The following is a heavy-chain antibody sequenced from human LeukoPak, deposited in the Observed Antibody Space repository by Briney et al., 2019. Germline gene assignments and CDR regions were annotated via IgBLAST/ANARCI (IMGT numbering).Heavy chain of an antibody. CDR1: GYSFTDYY. D-gene: IGHD1-14*01. J-gene: IGHJ4*02. V-gene: IGHV1-2*02. CDR2: INLYNGAT. CDR3: ASWAGGNEPVANFDY. Sequence: GSVTVSCTPTGYSFTDYYMFWVRQAPGQGVEWMGWINLYNGATKYAQRVKSRVTMTRDTAISTAYMEMNRRRADDTAKYYWASWAGGNEPVANFDYWGQGTLVTVSS.